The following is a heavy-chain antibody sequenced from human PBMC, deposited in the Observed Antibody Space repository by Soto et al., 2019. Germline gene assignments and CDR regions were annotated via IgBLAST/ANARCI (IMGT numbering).Heavy chain of an antibody. D-gene: IGHD4-17*01. CDR2: IYYSGST. CDR3: ARRYGVYFDY. CDR1: GGSISSYY. Sequence: LPETLSLTCTVSGGSISSYYWSWIRQPPGKGLEWIGYIYYSGSTNYNPSLKSRVTISVDTSKNQFSLKLSSVTAADTAVYYCARRYGVYFDYWGQGTLVTVSS. V-gene: IGHV4-59*08. J-gene: IGHJ4*02.